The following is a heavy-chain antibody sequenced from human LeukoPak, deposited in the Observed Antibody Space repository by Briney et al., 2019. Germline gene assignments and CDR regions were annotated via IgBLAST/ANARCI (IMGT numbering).Heavy chain of an antibody. V-gene: IGHV4-30-4*01. J-gene: IGHJ6*02. CDR1: GGSISSGDYY. D-gene: IGHD3-9*01. CDR3: ARDRTRLVYYLYGMDI. CDR2: IYYSGST. Sequence: SQTLSLTCTVSGGSISSGDYYWSWIRQPPGKGLEWIGYIYYSGSTYYNPSLKSRVTISVDTSKNQFSLKLSSVTAADTAVYYCARDRTRLVYYLYGMDIWGQGTTVTVSS.